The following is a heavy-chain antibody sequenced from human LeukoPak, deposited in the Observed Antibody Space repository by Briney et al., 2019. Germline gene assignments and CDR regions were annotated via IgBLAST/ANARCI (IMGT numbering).Heavy chain of an antibody. D-gene: IGHD1-26*01. CDR1: GGSVSSGSYY. CDR3: ARGSGSYPPFDY. V-gene: IGHV4-61*01. CDR2: IYYSGST. Sequence: SETLSLTCTVSGGSVSSGSYYWSWIRQPPGKGLEWIGYIYYSGSTNYNPSLKSRVTISVDTSKNQFSLKLSSVTAADTAVYYCARGSGSYPPFDYWGQGTLVTVSS. J-gene: IGHJ4*02.